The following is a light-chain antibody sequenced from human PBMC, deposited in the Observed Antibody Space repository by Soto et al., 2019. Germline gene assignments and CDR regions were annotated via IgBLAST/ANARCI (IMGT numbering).Light chain of an antibody. CDR2: DAS. CDR1: QSISSY. Sequence: DIVLTQSPATLSLSPLEISTLSCSASQSISSYLAWYQQKPGQAPRLLIYDASNRATGIPARFSGSGSGTDFTLTISSLEPEDSAVYYCQQRANWHLTFGGGTKVDIK. V-gene: IGKV3-11*01. J-gene: IGKJ4*01. CDR3: QQRANWHLT.